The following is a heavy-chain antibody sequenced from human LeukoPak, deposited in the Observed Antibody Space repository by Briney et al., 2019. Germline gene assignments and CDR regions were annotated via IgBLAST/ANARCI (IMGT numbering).Heavy chain of an antibody. V-gene: IGHV4-34*01. D-gene: IGHD6-19*01. J-gene: IGHJ6*02. Sequence: SETLSLTCAVYGGSFSGYYWSWIRQPPGKGLEWIGEINHSGSTNYNPSLKSRVTISVDTSKNQFSLKLSSVTAADTAVYYCARVSGWYSSYYYYGMDVWGQGTTVTVSS. CDR3: ARVSGWYSSYYYYGMDV. CDR2: INHSGST. CDR1: GGSFSGYY.